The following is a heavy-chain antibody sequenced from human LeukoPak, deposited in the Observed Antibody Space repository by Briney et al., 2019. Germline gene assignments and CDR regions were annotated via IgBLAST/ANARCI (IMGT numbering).Heavy chain of an antibody. CDR3: ARDWGSGY. CDR2: IYYTGSI. D-gene: IGHD3-16*01. V-gene: IGHV4-39*07. Sequence: SETLSLTCTVSGGSINNSSSYWGWIRQPPGKGLEWVGSIYYTGSIFYNPSLKSRLTMSLDTSKSQISLKLSSVTAADTAVYYCARDWGSGYWGQGTLVTVSS. J-gene: IGHJ4*02. CDR1: GGSINNSSSY.